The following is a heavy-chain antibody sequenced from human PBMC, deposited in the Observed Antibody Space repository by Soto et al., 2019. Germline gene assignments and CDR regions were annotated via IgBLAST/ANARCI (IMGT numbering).Heavy chain of an antibody. J-gene: IGHJ4*02. CDR1: GFTFSSYG. V-gene: IGHV3-33*01. CDR2: IWYDGSNK. CDR3: ARDSVLTAYFDY. D-gene: IGHD1-20*01. Sequence: PVGSLRLSCAASGFTFSSYGMHWVRPAPGKGLEWVAVIWYDGSNKYYADSVKGRFTISRDNSKNTLYLQMNSLRAEDTAVYYCARDSVLTAYFDYWGQGTLVTVSS.